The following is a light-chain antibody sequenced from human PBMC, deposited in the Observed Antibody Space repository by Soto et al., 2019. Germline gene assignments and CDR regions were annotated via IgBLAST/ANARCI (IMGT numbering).Light chain of an antibody. CDR2: GNN. J-gene: IGLJ1*01. CDR3: QSYDSSLSVYV. Sequence: QSALTQPPSVSGAPGQRITISCTGGSSNIGAGYDVHWYQKLPGTAPKLLIYGNNNRPSGVPDRFSGSKSGTSGSLAITGLQAEDEADYYCQSYDSSLSVYVFGTWTKVTVL. V-gene: IGLV1-40*01. CDR1: SSNIGAGYD.